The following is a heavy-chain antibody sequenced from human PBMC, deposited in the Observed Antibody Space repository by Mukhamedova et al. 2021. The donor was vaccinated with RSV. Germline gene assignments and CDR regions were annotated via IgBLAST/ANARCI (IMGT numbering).Heavy chain of an antibody. V-gene: IGHV3-72*01. D-gene: IGHD3-16*01. J-gene: IGHJ4*02. CDR3: ARTYHDKKLDL. Sequence: IGTGYSTEYAASVKGRFTISRDGSKDSLYLQMNWLKAEDTGVYYCARTYHDKKLDLWGQGTLVTVSS. CDR2: IGTGYST.